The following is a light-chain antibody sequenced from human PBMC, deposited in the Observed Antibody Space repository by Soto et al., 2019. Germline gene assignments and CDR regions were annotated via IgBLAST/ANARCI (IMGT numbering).Light chain of an antibody. CDR3: QQSESLPLT. CDR2: STS. J-gene: IGKJ4*01. CDR1: QGINSW. Sequence: DIQMTQSPSSVSASVGDRVTITCRASQGINSWLAWYQQKPGKAPKLLIYSTSNLQSGVPSSFRRSGSGTDFTLTITSLQPEDFATYFCQQSESLPLTFGGGTKVEIK. V-gene: IGKV1D-12*01.